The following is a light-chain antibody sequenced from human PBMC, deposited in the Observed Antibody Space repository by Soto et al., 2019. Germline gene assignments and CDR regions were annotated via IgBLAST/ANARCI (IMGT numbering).Light chain of an antibody. CDR3: SSYAGSYNWV. J-gene: IGLJ3*02. CDR1: SSDLGAYNY. CDR2: EVN. Sequence: QSVLTQPPSASGSPGQSVTISCSGTSSDLGAYNYVSWYQQHPGKAPKLMIYEVNKRPSGVPDRFSGSKSGNTASLTVSGLQAEDEADYHCSSYAGSYNWVFGGGTKVTVL. V-gene: IGLV2-8*01.